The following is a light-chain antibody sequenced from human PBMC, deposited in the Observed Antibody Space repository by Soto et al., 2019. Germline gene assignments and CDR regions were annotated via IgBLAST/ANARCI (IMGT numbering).Light chain of an antibody. CDR1: QSVSSSH. V-gene: IGKV3D-20*02. J-gene: IGKJ5*01. Sequence: EIVLTQSPGTLSLSPGERATLSCRASQSVSSSHLAWYQQKPGQAPRLLIYDASNRATGVPARFSGSGSGTDFTLTISSLEPEDFAVYYCQQRSSWPPTFGQGTRLEIK. CDR2: DAS. CDR3: QQRSSWPPT.